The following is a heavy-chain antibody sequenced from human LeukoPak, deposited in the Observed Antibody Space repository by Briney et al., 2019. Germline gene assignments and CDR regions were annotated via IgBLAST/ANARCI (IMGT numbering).Heavy chain of an antibody. Sequence: GASVKVSCKASGYTFTGYYMHWVRQAPGQGLEWMGWINPNSGGTNYAQKFQGRVTMTRDTSISTAYMELSRLRSDDTAVYYCARDNTQYCTNGVCDFDYWGQGVRVTVSS. J-gene: IGHJ4*02. CDR1: GYTFTGYY. D-gene: IGHD2-8*01. CDR3: ARDNTQYCTNGVCDFDY. CDR2: INPNSGGT. V-gene: IGHV1-2*02.